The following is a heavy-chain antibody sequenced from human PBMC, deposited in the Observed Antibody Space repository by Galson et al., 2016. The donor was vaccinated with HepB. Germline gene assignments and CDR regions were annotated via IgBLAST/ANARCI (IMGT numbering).Heavy chain of an antibody. CDR1: GGTFSNFA. D-gene: IGHD4-17*01. Sequence: SVKVSCKASGGTFSNFAISWLRQAPGQGLEWMGGIIPLFGATNYAQKFQGRVTITADKSTTTVYMDLSSLRSEDTAVYYGASPYGDYDDDSFDIWGQGTMVTVSA. CDR2: IIPLFGAT. CDR3: ASPYGDYDDDSFDI. V-gene: IGHV1-69*06. J-gene: IGHJ3*02.